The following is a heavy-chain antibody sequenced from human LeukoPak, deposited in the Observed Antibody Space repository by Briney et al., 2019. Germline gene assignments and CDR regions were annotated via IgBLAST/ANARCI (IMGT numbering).Heavy chain of an antibody. CDR2: INPDGAVK. V-gene: IGHV3-7*03. CDR1: GFTFGNYA. Sequence: PGGSLRLSCEASGFTFGNYAMNWVRQAPGKGLEWVASINPDGAVKYHAHSLKGRFTISRDNAENSLYLQMNSLRAEDTALYYCARDFAYSRLDSWGQGTLVTVSS. J-gene: IGHJ4*02. CDR3: ARDFAYSRLDS. D-gene: IGHD6-13*01.